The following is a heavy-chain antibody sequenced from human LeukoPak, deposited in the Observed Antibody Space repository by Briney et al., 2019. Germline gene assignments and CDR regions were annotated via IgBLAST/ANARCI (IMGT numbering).Heavy chain of an antibody. V-gene: IGHV4-4*02. J-gene: IGHJ4*02. CDR1: GGSISSSDW. CDR2: IYYSGST. D-gene: IGHD1-26*01. Sequence: SETLSLTCAASGGSISSSDWWSWVRQPPGKGLEWLGQIYYSGSTNYNPSLKSRVTISVDKSKNQFSLKLSSVTAADTAVYYCARVSGSYFDYWGQGTLVTVSS. CDR3: ARVSGSYFDY.